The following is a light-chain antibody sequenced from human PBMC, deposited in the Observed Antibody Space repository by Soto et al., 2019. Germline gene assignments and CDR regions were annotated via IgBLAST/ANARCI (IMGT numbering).Light chain of an antibody. CDR2: DVS. J-gene: IGLJ1*01. CDR3: CSYTTSNTRQIV. V-gene: IGLV2-14*01. CDR1: SSCVLGYNY. Sequence: QSGLSQPAYVAAYPAEAITSCCSGNSSCVLGYNYVSWYQQHPGKAPKFMIYDVSNRPSGVSNRFSGSKSGNTASLTISGLQAEDEADYYCCSYTTSNTRQIVFGTGTKVTVL.